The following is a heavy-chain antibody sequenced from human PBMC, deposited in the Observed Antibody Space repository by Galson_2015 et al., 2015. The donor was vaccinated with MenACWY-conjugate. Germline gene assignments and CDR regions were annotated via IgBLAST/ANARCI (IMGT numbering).Heavy chain of an antibody. Sequence: SLRLSCAASGFTFNNYWMHWVRQPPGKGLEWISYIKADGSFSNYADSVKGRFTISTDNAKNMVYLQMDGLGDEDTAVYFCARDNNWSFDSWGQVTLLTVSS. CDR2: IKADGSFS. V-gene: IGHV3-74*01. CDR1: GFTFNNYW. J-gene: IGHJ4*02. CDR3: ARDNNWSFDS. D-gene: IGHD1-1*01.